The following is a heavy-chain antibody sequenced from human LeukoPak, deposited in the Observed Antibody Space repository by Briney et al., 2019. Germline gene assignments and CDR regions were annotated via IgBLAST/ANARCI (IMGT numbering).Heavy chain of an antibody. Sequence: PSETLSLTCTVSGGSISSSSYYWGWIRQPPGKGLEWIGSIYYSGSTYYNPSLKSRVTISVDTSKNQFSLKLSSVTAADTAVYYCARVVRGVLYYFDYWGQGTLVTVSS. CDR3: ARVVRGVLYYFDY. D-gene: IGHD3-10*01. V-gene: IGHV4-39*07. J-gene: IGHJ4*02. CDR2: IYYSGST. CDR1: GGSISSSSYY.